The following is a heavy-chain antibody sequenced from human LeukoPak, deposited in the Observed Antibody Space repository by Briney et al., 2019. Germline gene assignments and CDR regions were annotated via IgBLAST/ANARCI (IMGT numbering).Heavy chain of an antibody. D-gene: IGHD5-18*01. CDR2: IWYDGSNK. Sequence: GRSLRLSCAASGFTFSSYGMHRVRQAPGKGLEWVAVIWYDGSNKYYADSVKGRFTISRDISKNTLYLQMNSLRGEDTAVYYCAKAVDTAMVLYFDYWGQGTLVTVSS. CDR1: GFTFSSYG. V-gene: IGHV3-33*06. CDR3: AKAVDTAMVLYFDY. J-gene: IGHJ4*02.